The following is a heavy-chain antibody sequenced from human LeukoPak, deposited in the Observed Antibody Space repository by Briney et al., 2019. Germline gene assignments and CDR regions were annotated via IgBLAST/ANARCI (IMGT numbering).Heavy chain of an antibody. CDR2: SSAYNGNT. Sequence: GVSVKVSCKASGYTFTSYGISWVRQAPGQGLEWMGWSSAYNGNTNYAQKLQGRVTMTTDTSTSTAYMELRSLRSDDTAVYYCARGNLRYFDWLPQANWFDPWGQGTLVTVSS. J-gene: IGHJ5*02. V-gene: IGHV1-18*01. CDR1: GYTFTSYG. CDR3: ARGNLRYFDWLPQANWFDP. D-gene: IGHD3-9*01.